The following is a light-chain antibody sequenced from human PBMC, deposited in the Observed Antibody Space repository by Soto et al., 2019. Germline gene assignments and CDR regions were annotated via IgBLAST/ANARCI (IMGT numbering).Light chain of an antibody. Sequence: EIVLTQSPGTLSLSPGERATLSCRASQSVSSSYLACYQQKPGQAPRLLIYGASSRATGIPDRLSGSGSGADFTLTNTKLEPEDFVVYYGQPYCNSPPTFGQGTKVEIK. CDR2: GAS. CDR3: QPYCNSPPT. J-gene: IGKJ1*01. CDR1: QSVSSSY. V-gene: IGKV3-20*01.